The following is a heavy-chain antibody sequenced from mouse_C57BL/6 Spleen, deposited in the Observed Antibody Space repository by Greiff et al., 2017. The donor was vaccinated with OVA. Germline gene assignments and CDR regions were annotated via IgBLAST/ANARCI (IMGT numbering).Heavy chain of an antibody. CDR2: INPSTGGT. CDR1: GYSFTGYY. CDR3: ARGRGFDV. Sequence: EVQLQQSGPELVKPGASVKISCKASGYSFTGYYMNWVKQSPEKSLEWIGEINPSTGGTTYNQKFKAKATLTVDKSSSTAYMQLKSLTSEDSAVYYCARGRGFDVWGTGTTVTVSS. V-gene: IGHV1-42*01. J-gene: IGHJ1*03.